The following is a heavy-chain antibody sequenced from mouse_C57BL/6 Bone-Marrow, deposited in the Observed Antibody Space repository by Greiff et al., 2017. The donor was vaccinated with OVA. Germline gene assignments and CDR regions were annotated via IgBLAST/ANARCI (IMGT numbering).Heavy chain of an antibody. J-gene: IGHJ3*01. D-gene: IGHD2-5*01. V-gene: IGHV1-81*01. CDR1: GYTFTSYG. CDR2: IYPRSGNT. Sequence: QVQLQQSGAELARPGASVKLSCKASGYTFTSYGISWVKQRTGQGLEWIGEIYPRSGNTYYNEKFKGKATLTADKSSSTAYMELCSLTSEDSAVYFCASAYSNWFAYWGQGTLVTVSA. CDR3: ASAYSNWFAY.